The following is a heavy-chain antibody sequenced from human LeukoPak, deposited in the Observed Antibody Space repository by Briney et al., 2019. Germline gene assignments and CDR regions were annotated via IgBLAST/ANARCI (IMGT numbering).Heavy chain of an antibody. J-gene: IGHJ4*02. V-gene: IGHV1-8*01. Sequence: ASVKVSCKASGYTFTSYDINWVRQATGQGLEWMGWMNPNSGNTGYAQKFQGRVTMTRNTSISTAYMELSSLRSEDTAVYYCARVEVTYSSRNGDYWGQGTLVTVPS. D-gene: IGHD6-13*01. CDR1: GYTFTSYD. CDR3: ARVEVTYSSRNGDY. CDR2: MNPNSGNT.